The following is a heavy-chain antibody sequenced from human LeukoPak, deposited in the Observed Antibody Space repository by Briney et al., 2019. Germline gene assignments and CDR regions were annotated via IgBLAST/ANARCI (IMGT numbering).Heavy chain of an antibody. Sequence: AGGSLRLSCAASGLTFSNYAMSWVRQAPGKGLEWVSLIGGSGVNTFYADSVKGRFTIPRDNSKNTLYLQMNSLRVEDTAVYYCAKGMSGSSPYNWFDPWGQGTLVTVSS. V-gene: IGHV3-23*01. CDR1: GLTFSNYA. CDR2: IGGSGVNT. CDR3: AKGMSGSSPYNWFDP. D-gene: IGHD1-26*01. J-gene: IGHJ5*02.